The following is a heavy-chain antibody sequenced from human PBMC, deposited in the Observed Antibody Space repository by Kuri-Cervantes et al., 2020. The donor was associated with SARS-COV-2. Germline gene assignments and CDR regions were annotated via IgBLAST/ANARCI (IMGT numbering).Heavy chain of an antibody. CDR3: ARGHDRRVYFSTPAPYYFDF. Sequence: GKSLKISCAASGFTVSSNYMSWVRRAPGKGLEWVSVIYSGGSTSYADSVKGRFTISRDNSRNTLYLQMNSLRAEDTAVYYCARGHDRRVYFSTPAPYYFDFWGQGILVTVSS. CDR1: GFTVSSNY. J-gene: IGHJ4*02. CDR2: IYSGGST. D-gene: IGHD3-22*01. V-gene: IGHV3-53*01.